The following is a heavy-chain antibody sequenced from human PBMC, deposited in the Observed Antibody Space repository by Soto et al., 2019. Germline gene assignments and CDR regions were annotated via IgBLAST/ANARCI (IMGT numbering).Heavy chain of an antibody. CDR2: ISAYNGNT. D-gene: IGHD3-3*01. V-gene: IGHV1-18*01. CDR3: ARDPPDYDFWSGYDTSFDY. J-gene: IGHJ4*02. CDR1: CCTFTSYG. Sequence: VKVSCKSPCCTFTSYGISLLRQPRGRWRECMGWISAYNGNTDYAQKLQGRVTMTTDTSTSTAYMELRRLRSDDTAVYYCARDPPDYDFWSGYDTSFDYWGQGTLVTVSS.